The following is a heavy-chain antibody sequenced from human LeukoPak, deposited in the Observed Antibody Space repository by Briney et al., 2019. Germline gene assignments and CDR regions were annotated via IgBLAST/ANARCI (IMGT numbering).Heavy chain of an antibody. V-gene: IGHV3-9*03. D-gene: IGHD6-19*01. Sequence: GRSLRLSCAASGFTFDDYAMHWVRQAPGKGLEWVSGISWNSGRIDHADSVKGRFTISRDNAKKSLYLQMNSLRAEDMALYYCAKSSPGYSSGWLQHWGQGTLVTVSS. J-gene: IGHJ1*01. CDR2: ISWNSGRI. CDR3: AKSSPGYSSGWLQH. CDR1: GFTFDDYA.